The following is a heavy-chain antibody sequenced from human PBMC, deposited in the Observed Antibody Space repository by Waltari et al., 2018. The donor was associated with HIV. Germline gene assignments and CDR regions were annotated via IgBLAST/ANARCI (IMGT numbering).Heavy chain of an antibody. CDR1: GGSISSYS. CDR2: IYYSGST. CDR3: ARAVVAAELYNWFDP. V-gene: IGHV4-59*01. D-gene: IGHD6-13*01. J-gene: IGHJ5*02. Sequence: QVQLQESGPGLVTPSETLSLTCTVSGGSISSYSWSWIRQPPGKGLEWIGYIYYSGSTNYNPSLKSRVTISVDTSKNQFSLKLSSVTAADTAVYYCARAVVAAELYNWFDPWGQGTLVTVSS.